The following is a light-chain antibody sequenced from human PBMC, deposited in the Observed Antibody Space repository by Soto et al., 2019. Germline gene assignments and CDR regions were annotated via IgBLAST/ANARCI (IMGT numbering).Light chain of an antibody. CDR3: QQYNSYPWT. CDR2: DAS. CDR1: QSFSTW. V-gene: IGKV1-5*01. J-gene: IGKJ1*01. Sequence: DIQMTQSPSTLSASVGDRVTITCRASQSFSTWVAWYQQKPGKAPKLLIYDASSLESGVPSRFSGSRSGTEFTLTISSLQHDDFASYYCQQYNSYPWTFGQGTKVEIK.